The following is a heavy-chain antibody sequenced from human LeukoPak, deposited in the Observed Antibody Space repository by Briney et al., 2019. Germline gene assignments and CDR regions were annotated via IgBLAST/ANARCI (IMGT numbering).Heavy chain of an antibody. CDR3: ARDFGLAVAALDY. D-gene: IGHD6-19*01. CDR1: GITFSSYD. V-gene: IGHV3-21*01. CDR2: ISSSSSYI. J-gene: IGHJ4*02. Sequence: GGSLRLSCAASGITFSSYDMNRVRQAPGKELEWVSSISSSSSYIYYADSVKGRFTISRDNAKNSLYLQMNSLRAEDTAVYYCARDFGLAVAALDYWGQGTLVTVSS.